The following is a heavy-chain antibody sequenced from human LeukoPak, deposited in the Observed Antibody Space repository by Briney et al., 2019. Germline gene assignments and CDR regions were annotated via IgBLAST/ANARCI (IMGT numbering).Heavy chain of an antibody. D-gene: IGHD1-26*01. CDR3: AKETSRIGGSMASFDY. V-gene: IGHV3-23*01. CDR2: ISGSGGST. J-gene: IGHJ4*02. Sequence: PGGSLRLSCAASGFPFDNYGMSWVRQAPGKGLEWVSTISGSGGSTYYADSVKGRFTISRDNSKNTLYLQMNSLRAEDTAVYYCAKETSRIGGSMASFDYWGQGTLVTVSS. CDR1: GFPFDNYG.